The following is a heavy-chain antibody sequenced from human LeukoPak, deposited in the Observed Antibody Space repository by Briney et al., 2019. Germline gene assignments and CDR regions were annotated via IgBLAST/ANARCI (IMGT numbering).Heavy chain of an antibody. J-gene: IGHJ5*02. CDR2: INHSGSS. Sequence: SETLSLTCAVYGGSFSGYYWSWIRQPPGRGLEWIGEINHSGSSSYSPSLKSRVTISVDTSKNQFSLRLSAVTAADTAVYYCARKGVIPPNWTTWGQGTLVTVSS. V-gene: IGHV4-34*01. CDR3: ARKGVIPPNWTT. D-gene: IGHD3-10*01. CDR1: GGSFSGYY.